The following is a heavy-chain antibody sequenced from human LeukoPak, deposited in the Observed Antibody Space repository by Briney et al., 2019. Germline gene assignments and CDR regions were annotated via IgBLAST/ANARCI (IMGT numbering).Heavy chain of an antibody. V-gene: IGHV1-18*01. CDR1: GYTFTNFG. Sequence: ASVKVSCKASGYTFTNFGITWVRQAPGQGLEWMGWISGNNGHTNYAQKLQDRVTMTTDTSTSTAYMELRSLRSDDTAVYYCARGQFGDPSFDYWGQGTLVTVSS. D-gene: IGHD3-10*01. CDR3: ARGQFGDPSFDY. CDR2: ISGNNGHT. J-gene: IGHJ4*02.